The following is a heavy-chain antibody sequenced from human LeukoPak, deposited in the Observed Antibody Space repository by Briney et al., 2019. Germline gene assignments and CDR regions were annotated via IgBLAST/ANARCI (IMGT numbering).Heavy chain of an antibody. V-gene: IGHV1-18*01. D-gene: IGHD6-6*01. Sequence: ASVKVSCKASGYTFTSYGISWVRKAPGQGLEWMGWISAYNGNTNYAQKLQGRVTMTTDTSTSTAYMELRSLRSDDTAVYYCARRTGSSSFYYYYYMDVWGKGTTVTVSS. CDR1: GYTFTSYG. CDR2: ISAYNGNT. J-gene: IGHJ6*03. CDR3: ARRTGSSSFYYYYYMDV.